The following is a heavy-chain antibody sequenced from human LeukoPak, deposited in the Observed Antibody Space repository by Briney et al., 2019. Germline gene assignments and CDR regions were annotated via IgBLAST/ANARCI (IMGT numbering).Heavy chain of an antibody. D-gene: IGHD2-2*01. CDR1: GYTLTSYY. CDR2: INPSGGST. J-gene: IGHJ4*02. Sequence: ASVKVSCKASGYTLTSYYMHWVRQAPGPGLKCMGIINPSGGSTSYAQKFQGRVTMTRDTSTSTVYMELSSLRSEDTAVYYCARDQGEAAASNFDYWGQGTLVTVSS. V-gene: IGHV1-46*03. CDR3: ARDQGEAAASNFDY.